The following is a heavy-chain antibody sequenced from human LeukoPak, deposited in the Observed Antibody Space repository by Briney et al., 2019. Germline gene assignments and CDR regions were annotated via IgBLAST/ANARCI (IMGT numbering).Heavy chain of an antibody. D-gene: IGHD2-21*02. V-gene: IGHV1-46*01. J-gene: IGHJ3*02. CDR3: ARDPGEAGWGSYCGGDCYAFDI. CDR1: GYTFTSYY. Sequence: GASVKVSCKASGYTFTSYYMHWVRQAPGQGLEWMGIINPSGGSTSYAQKFQGRVTMTRDTSTSTVYMELSSLRSEDTAVYYCARDPGEAGWGSYCGGDCYAFDIWGQGTMVTVSS. CDR2: INPSGGST.